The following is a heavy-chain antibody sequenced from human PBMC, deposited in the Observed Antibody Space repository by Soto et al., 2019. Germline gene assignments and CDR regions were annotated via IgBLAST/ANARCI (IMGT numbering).Heavy chain of an antibody. D-gene: IGHD3-22*01. V-gene: IGHV1-69*13. Sequence: SVKVSCKASGDTFSSYAISWVRQAPGQGLEWMGGIIPGFGTANYSQKFQGRVTITGDESTSTAYMELSSLRSEDTAVYYCASTPRGTYYYDTSGPWGQGTLVTVSS. CDR1: GDTFSSYA. J-gene: IGHJ4*02. CDR2: IIPGFGTA. CDR3: ASTPRGTYYYDTSGP.